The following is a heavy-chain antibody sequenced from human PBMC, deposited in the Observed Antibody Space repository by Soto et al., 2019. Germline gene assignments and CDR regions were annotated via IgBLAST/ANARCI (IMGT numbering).Heavy chain of an antibody. CDR3: AKSPWRNTIGFDY. CDR2: ISGSGGTT. D-gene: IGHD3-16*01. CDR1: GLIFSNYA. Sequence: VQLLESGGGLVQPGGSLRLSCAASGLIFSNYAMTWVRQAPGKGLERGSTISGSGGTTYYTDSVKGRFTISRDNSKNTVYVPMDSLTAEDAAVYYCAKSPWRNTIGFDYWGQGTLVTVSS. V-gene: IGHV3-23*01. J-gene: IGHJ4*02.